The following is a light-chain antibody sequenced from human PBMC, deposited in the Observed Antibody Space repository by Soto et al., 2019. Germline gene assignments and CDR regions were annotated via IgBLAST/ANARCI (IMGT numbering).Light chain of an antibody. CDR3: QRYNSAPWT. V-gene: IGKV1-27*01. CDR2: AAS. J-gene: IGKJ1*01. Sequence: DIPMTQSPSSLSASVGDRVTLTCRASQGIGNYLAWFQQKPGEVPNLLIYAASTLQSGGPSRFSGSGSGTDFTLTISSLQPEDVATYYCQRYNSAPWTFGQGTKVEIK. CDR1: QGIGNY.